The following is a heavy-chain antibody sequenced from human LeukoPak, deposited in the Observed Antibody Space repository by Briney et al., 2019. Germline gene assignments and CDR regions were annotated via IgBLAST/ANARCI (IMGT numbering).Heavy chain of an antibody. CDR3: ANDYSGPFDY. D-gene: IGHD4-11*01. CDR1: GGTFSSYA. CDR2: IIPIFGTA. V-gene: IGHV1-69*01. J-gene: IGHJ4*02. Sequence: ASVKVSCKASGGTFSSYAISWVRQAPGQGLEWMGGIIPIFGTANYAQKFQGRVTITADESTSTAYMELSSLRSEDTAVYYCANDYSGPFDYWGQGTLVTDSS.